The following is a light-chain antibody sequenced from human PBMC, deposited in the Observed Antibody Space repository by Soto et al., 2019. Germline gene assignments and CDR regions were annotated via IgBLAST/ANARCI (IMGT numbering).Light chain of an antibody. CDR2: WAS. CDR1: QSVLYSSNNKNY. Sequence: DIVMTQSPDSLAVSLGERATINCKSSQSVLYSSNNKNYLAWYQQKPGQPRKLLIYWASTRESGVPDRFSGSGSGTDFTLTISSLQAEDVAVYYCQQYYSTPPEILFTFGPGTKVDIK. CDR3: QQYYSTPPEILFT. V-gene: IGKV4-1*01. J-gene: IGKJ3*01.